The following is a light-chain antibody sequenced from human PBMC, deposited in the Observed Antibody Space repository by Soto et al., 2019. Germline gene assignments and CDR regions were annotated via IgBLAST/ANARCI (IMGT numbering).Light chain of an antibody. Sequence: ETVLTQSPGTLSLSPGERATLSCRASQTVSTYLAWYQQKTGRAPRLLVFVASSRATGVPDRFSGSGSGTDFTLTISGLEPEDFALYYCQQEHNSPLTFGQGTKVEIK. J-gene: IGKJ1*01. CDR2: VAS. CDR1: QTVSTY. V-gene: IGKV3-20*01. CDR3: QQEHNSPLT.